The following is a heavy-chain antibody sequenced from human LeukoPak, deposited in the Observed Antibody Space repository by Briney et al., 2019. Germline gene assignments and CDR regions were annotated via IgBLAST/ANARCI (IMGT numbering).Heavy chain of an antibody. V-gene: IGHV3-23*01. CDR2: ISGSGGST. CDR3: AKHSSSARRHYYYGMDV. J-gene: IGHJ6*02. Sequence: GGSLRLSCAASGFTFSSYAMSWVRQAPGKGLEWVSAISGSGGSTYYAGSVKGRFTISRDNSKNTLYLQMNSLRAEDTAVYYCAKHSSSARRHYYYGMDVWGQGTTVTVSS. D-gene: IGHD6-6*01. CDR1: GFTFSSYA.